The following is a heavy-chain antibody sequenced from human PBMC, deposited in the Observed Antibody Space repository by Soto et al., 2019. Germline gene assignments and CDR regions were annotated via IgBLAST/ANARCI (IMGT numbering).Heavy chain of an antibody. Sequence: GGSLRLSCAASAFTFSNAWMNWVRQAPGKGLEWVGRIKSKTDGGTTDYAAPVKGRFTISRDDSTDTLYLQMNSLKTEDTAVYYCTTDSPAVPAATGHPVDYWGQGTLVTVSS. V-gene: IGHV3-15*07. D-gene: IGHD2-2*01. CDR1: AFTFSNAW. CDR3: TTDSPAVPAATGHPVDY. J-gene: IGHJ4*02. CDR2: IKSKTDGGTT.